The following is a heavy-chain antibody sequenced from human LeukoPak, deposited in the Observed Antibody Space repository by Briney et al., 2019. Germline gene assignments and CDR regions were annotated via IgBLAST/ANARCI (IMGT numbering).Heavy chain of an antibody. J-gene: IGHJ4*02. CDR3: ARSVGGYANLDY. CDR2: IIPIFGTA. D-gene: IGHD5-12*01. V-gene: IGHV1-69*05. Sequence: ASVKVSCKASGGTFSSYAISWVRQAPGQGLEWMGGIIPIFGTANYAQKFQGRVTITTDESTSTAYMELSSLRSEDTAVYYCARSVGGYANLDYWGQGTLVTVSS. CDR1: GGTFSSYA.